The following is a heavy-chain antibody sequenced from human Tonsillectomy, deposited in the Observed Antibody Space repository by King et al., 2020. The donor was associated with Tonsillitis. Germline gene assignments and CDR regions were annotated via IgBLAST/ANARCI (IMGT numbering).Heavy chain of an antibody. CDR3: TRSETGVFDY. D-gene: IGHD7-27*01. CDR1: GFTFSGSA. J-gene: IGHJ4*02. CDR2: IRIKANSYAK. Sequence: VQLVESGGGLVQPGGSLKLSCAASGFTFSGSAIHWVRQASGKGLEWVGRIRIKANSYAKAYAASVKGRFTISRDVSKNTAYLQMNSLKTEDTAVYYCTRSETGVFDYWGQGTLVTVSS. V-gene: IGHV3-73*01.